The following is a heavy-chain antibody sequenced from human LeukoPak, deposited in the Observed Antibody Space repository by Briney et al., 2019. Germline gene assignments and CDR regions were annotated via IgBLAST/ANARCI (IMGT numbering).Heavy chain of an antibody. CDR3: AKQPQLVYFDY. V-gene: IGHV3-30*18. D-gene: IGHD6-13*01. J-gene: IGHJ4*02. Sequence: PGRSLRLSCAASGFTFSSYGMHWVRHAPGKGLEWVAVISYDGSNKYYADSVKGRFTISRDNSKNTLYLQMNSLRAEDTAVYYCAKQPQLVYFDYWGQGTLVTVSS. CDR1: GFTFSSYG. CDR2: ISYDGSNK.